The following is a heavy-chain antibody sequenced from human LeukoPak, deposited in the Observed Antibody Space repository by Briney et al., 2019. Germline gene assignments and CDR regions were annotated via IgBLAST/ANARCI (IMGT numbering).Heavy chain of an antibody. CDR1: GFTFSDYY. J-gene: IGHJ6*02. CDR2: ISSSGRLM. D-gene: IGHD1-20*01. V-gene: IGHV3-11*01. Sequence: PGGSLRLSGAASGFTFSDYYITWIRQAPGKGLEWVPHISSSGRLMQYADSVKGRFTITRDNAQNFMSLQMNSLKPEDTAVYYCARDTNNGLDVWGRGTTVTVSS. CDR3: ARDTNNGLDV.